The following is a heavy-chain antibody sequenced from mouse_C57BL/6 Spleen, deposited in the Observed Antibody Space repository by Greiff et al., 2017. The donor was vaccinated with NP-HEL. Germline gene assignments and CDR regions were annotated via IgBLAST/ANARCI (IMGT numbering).Heavy chain of an antibody. J-gene: IGHJ4*01. Sequence: EVQLVESGPGLVKPSQSLSLTCSVTGYSITSGYYWNWIRQFPGNKLEWMGYISYDGSNNYNPSLKNRISITRDTSKNQFFLKLNSVTTEDTATYYCARYDYEDYAMDYWGQGTSVTVSS. V-gene: IGHV3-6*01. CDR3: ARYDYEDYAMDY. D-gene: IGHD2-4*01. CDR1: GYSITSGYY. CDR2: ISYDGSN.